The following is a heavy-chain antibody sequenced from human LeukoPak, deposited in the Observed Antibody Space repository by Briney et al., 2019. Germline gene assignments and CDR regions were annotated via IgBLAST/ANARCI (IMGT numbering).Heavy chain of an antibody. J-gene: IGHJ2*01. CDR1: GGSMSSYH. CDR2: IYYTGST. V-gene: IGHV4-59*08. CDR3: ARSVVTLYWYFDL. Sequence: SETLSLTCTVSGGSMSSYHWSWIRQPPGKGLEWIGCIYYTGSTKYNPSLKSRVTISVDTSKNQFSLKLNSVTGEDTAVYYCARSVVTLYWYFDLWGRGTLVTVSS. D-gene: IGHD4-23*01.